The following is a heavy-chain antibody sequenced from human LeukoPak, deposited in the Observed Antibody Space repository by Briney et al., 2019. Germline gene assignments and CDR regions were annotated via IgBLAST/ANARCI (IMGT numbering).Heavy chain of an antibody. V-gene: IGHV4-61*02. Sequence: SETLSLTCTVSGGSISSGSYYWSWIRQPAGKGLEWIGRIYTSGSTNYNPSLKSRVTISVDTSKNQFSLKLSSVTAADTAVYYCARVRRSWMQAGMDYYCGMDVWGQGTTVTVSS. CDR3: ARVRRSWMQAGMDYYCGMDV. CDR1: GGSISSGSYY. J-gene: IGHJ6*02. CDR2: IYTSGST. D-gene: IGHD6-13*01.